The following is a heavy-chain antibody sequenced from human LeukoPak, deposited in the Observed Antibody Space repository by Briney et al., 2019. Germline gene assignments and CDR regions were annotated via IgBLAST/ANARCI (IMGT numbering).Heavy chain of an antibody. Sequence: PSETLSLTCTVSGGSISSGDYYWSWIRQPPGKGLEWIGYIYYSGSTYYNPSLKSRVTISVDTSKNQFSLKLSSVTAADTAVYYCARTSNKVLRPDYWGQGTLVTVSS. J-gene: IGHJ4*02. CDR2: IYYSGST. V-gene: IGHV4-30-4*01. CDR1: GGSISSGDYY. D-gene: IGHD3-3*01. CDR3: ARTSNKVLRPDY.